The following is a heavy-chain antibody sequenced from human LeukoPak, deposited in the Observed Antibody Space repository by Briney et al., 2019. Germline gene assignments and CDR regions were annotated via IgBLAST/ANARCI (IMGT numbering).Heavy chain of an antibody. Sequence: GGSLRLSCAASGFSFSSYWMNWVRQAPGKGLEWVAHIKQDGSEKYYVDSVRGRFTISRDNAKNSLYLQMNSLRAEDTAVYYCARSPPLPSAAPPVWSSYYYGLDVWGQGTTVTVSS. J-gene: IGHJ6*02. V-gene: IGHV3-7*01. CDR3: ARSPPLPSAAPPVWSSYYYGLDV. D-gene: IGHD2-2*01. CDR1: GFSFSSYW. CDR2: IKQDGSEK.